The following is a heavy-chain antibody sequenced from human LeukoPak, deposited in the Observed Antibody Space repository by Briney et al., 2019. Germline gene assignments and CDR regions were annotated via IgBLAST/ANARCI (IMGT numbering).Heavy chain of an antibody. J-gene: IGHJ4*02. CDR2: ISYDGSNK. CDR1: GFTFSSYA. V-gene: IGHV3-30-3*01. D-gene: IGHD3-9*01. Sequence: GGSLRLSCAASGFTFSSYAMHWVRQAPGKGLEGVAVISYDGSNKYYADYVKGRFTISRDNSKNTLYLQMNSLRAEDTAVYSCASSSLTRYYDILTDGFDYWGQGTLVTVSS. CDR3: ASSSLTRYYDILTDGFDY.